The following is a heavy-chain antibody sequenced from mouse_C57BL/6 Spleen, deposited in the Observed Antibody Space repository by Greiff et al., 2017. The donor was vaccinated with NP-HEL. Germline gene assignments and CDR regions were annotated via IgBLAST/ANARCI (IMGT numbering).Heavy chain of an antibody. CDR1: GYTFTSYW. CDR3: ARGTTVVAPTEYFDV. D-gene: IGHD1-1*01. J-gene: IGHJ1*03. CDR2: IHPNSGST. V-gene: IGHV1-64*01. Sequence: VQLKQPGAELVKPGASVKLSCKASGYTFTSYWMHWVKQRPGQGLEWIGMIHPNSGSTNYHEKFKSKATLTVDTASSTAYMQLSSLTSEDSAVYYCARGTTVVAPTEYFDVWGTGTTVTVSS.